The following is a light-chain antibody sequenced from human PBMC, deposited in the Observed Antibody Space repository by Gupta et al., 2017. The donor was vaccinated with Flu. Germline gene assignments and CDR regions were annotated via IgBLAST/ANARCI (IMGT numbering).Light chain of an antibody. CDR2: KSS. V-gene: IGKV2-30*01. CDR3: GQGRHWPPLT. Sequence: QAASIYCTSRQSRPDRDGEVYFSWFKQRQGKPPRRIIYKSSTPDAGVKDRFRGSGFGTDLGLKISRGEAEDVGSYYSGQGRHWPPLTFGGGTXVEIK. CDR1: QSRPDRDGEVY. J-gene: IGKJ4*01.